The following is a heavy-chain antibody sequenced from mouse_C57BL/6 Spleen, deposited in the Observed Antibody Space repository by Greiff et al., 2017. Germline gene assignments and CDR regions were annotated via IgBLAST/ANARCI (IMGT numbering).Heavy chain of an antibody. CDR1: GYTFTDYE. CDR3: TRGKGLDD. Sequence: QVHVKQSGAELVRPGASVTLSCKASGYTFTDYEMHWVKQTPVHGLEWIGAIDPETGGTAYNQKFKGKAILTADKSSSTAYMELRSLTSEDSAVYYCTRGKGLDDWGQGTTLTVSS. CDR2: IDPETGGT. J-gene: IGHJ2*01. V-gene: IGHV1-15*01.